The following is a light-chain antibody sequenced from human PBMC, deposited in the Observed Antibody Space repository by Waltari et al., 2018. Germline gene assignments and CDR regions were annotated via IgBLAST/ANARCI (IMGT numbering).Light chain of an antibody. CDR1: QSPVHSNGNTY. CDR2: EIS. Sequence: DIVMTQTPLSAPVTLGQPASISCRCSQSPVHSNGNTYLTWLQQRPGPPPRPLIYEISKRFSGVPDRFSGSGAGTVFTLKITRVEEEDVGVYYCMQAAQFPWTFGQGTKVEIK. V-gene: IGKV2-24*01. J-gene: IGKJ1*01. CDR3: MQAAQFPWT.